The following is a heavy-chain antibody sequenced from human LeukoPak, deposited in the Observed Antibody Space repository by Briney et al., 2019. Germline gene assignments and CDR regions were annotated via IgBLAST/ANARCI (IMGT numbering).Heavy chain of an antibody. CDR2: IYYSGST. J-gene: IGHJ3*02. D-gene: IGHD3-10*01. Sequence: SETLSLTCIVPGGSIISYFWSWIRQPPGKGLQWIGYIYYSGSTNYNPSLQSRVTISVDTSKNQFSLKLNSVTAADTAVYYCARMLWFGDVPGAFDIWGQGTMVTVSS. V-gene: IGHV4-59*01. CDR3: ARMLWFGDVPGAFDI. CDR1: GGSIISYF.